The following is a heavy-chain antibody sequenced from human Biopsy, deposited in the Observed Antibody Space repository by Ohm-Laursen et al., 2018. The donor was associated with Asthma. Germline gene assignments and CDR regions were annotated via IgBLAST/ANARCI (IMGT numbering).Heavy chain of an antibody. J-gene: IGHJ5*02. CDR1: PGSINDYY. CDR3: ARATSTWSQSGPHFFDH. V-gene: IGHV4-59*01. CDR2: VHSSGST. D-gene: IGHD6-13*01. Sequence: GTLSLTCTVSPGSINDYYWNWIRQFPGKGLEWIGYVHSSGSTRFNPSLKSRVTVSVDTSVDQVSLKLSSVSVADTAIYYGARATSTWSQSGPHFFDHWGPGTLVTVSS.